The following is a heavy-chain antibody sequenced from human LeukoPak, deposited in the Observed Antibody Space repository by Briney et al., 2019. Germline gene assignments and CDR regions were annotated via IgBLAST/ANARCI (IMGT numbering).Heavy chain of an antibody. CDR1: GYSISSGYY. CDR3: ARKMAFSGFDY. CDR2: IYHSGST. J-gene: IGHJ4*02. V-gene: IGHV4-38-2*02. D-gene: IGHD5-24*01. Sequence: SETLSLTCTVSGYSISSGYYWGWIRQPPGKGLEWIGSIYHSGSTYYNPSLKSRVTISVDTSKNQFSLKLSPVTAADTAVYYCARKMAFSGFDYWGQGTLVTVSS.